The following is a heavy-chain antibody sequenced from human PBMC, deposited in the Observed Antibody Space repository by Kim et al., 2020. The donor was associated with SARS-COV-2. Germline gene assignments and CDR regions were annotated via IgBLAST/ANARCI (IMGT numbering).Heavy chain of an antibody. CDR3: ARGNYYASVSVSDYYNGMDV. D-gene: IGHD3-10*01. CDR1: GLPFDSSA. Sequence: GGSLRLSCAASGLPFDSSAMNWVRQAPGKGLEWVAVVSYDGRNKDYADSVKGRFTISRDNSKSTLYLQMNSLRVEDTAVYYCARGNYYASVSVSDYYNGMDVWGQGTTVAVSS. V-gene: IGHV3-30-3*01. CDR2: VSYDGRNK. J-gene: IGHJ6*02.